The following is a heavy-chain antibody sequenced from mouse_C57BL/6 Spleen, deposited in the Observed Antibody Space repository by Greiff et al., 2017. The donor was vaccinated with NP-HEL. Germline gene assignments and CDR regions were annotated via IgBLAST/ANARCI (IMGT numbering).Heavy chain of an antibody. CDR3: ARPHYYGSSYEFPY. J-gene: IGHJ3*01. Sequence: EVKLVESVAELVRPGASVKLSCTASGFNIKNTYMHWVKQRPEQGLEWIGRIDPANGNTKYAPKFQGKATITADTSSNTAYLQLSSLTSEDTAIYYCARPHYYGSSYEFPYWGQGTLVTVSA. CDR2: IDPANGNT. D-gene: IGHD1-1*01. V-gene: IGHV14-3*01. CDR1: GFNIKNTY.